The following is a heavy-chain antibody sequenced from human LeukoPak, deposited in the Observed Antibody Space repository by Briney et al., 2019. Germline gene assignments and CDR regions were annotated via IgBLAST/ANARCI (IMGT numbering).Heavy chain of an antibody. CDR1: GFTFDDYA. CDR3: AKGAVAAAAGTIDC. J-gene: IGHJ4*02. V-gene: IGHV3-9*03. D-gene: IGHD6-13*01. CDR2: ISWNSGSI. Sequence: TGGSLRLSCAASGFTFDDYAMHWVRQAPGKGLEWVSGISWNSGSIGYADSVKGRFTISRDNAKNSLYLQMNSLRAEDMALYYCAKGAVAAAAGTIDCWGQGTLVTVSS.